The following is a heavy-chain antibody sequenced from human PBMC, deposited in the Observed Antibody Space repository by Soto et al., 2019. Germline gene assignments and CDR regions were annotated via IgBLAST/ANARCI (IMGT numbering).Heavy chain of an antibody. Sequence: GGSLRLSCAASGFTFSSYAMSWVRQAPGKGLEWVSAISGSGGSTYYADSVKGRFTISRDNSKNTLNLQMNSLRAEDTAVYFCAKDLQSYGDYDYYCYGMDVWGLGTRVTVSS. J-gene: IGHJ6*02. V-gene: IGHV3-23*01. D-gene: IGHD4-17*01. CDR2: ISGSGGST. CDR1: GFTFSSYA. CDR3: AKDLQSYGDYDYYCYGMDV.